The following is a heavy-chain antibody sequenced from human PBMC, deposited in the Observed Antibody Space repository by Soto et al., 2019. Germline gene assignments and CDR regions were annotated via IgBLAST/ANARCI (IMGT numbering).Heavy chain of an antibody. Sequence: PSETLSLTCTVSGGSISSSIYYWGWIRQPPXXXLEWIGSIYYSGSTYYNPSLKSRVTISVDTSKNQFSLKLSSVTAADTAVYYCARGEFIVVVVAATDSQTGKNWFDPWGQGTLVTVSS. J-gene: IGHJ5*02. CDR3: ARGEFIVVVVAATDSQTGKNWFDP. D-gene: IGHD2-15*01. CDR1: GGSISSSIYY. V-gene: IGHV4-39*01. CDR2: IYYSGST.